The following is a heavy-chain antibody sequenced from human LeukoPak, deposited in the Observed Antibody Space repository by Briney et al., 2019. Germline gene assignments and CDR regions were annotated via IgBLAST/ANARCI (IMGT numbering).Heavy chain of an antibody. J-gene: IGHJ4*02. V-gene: IGHV3-11*01. CDR1: GFTFSDYY. CDR2: ISSSGSII. Sequence: PGGSLRLSCAASGFTFSDYYMSWIRQAPGKGREGVSYISSSGSIIYNADSVKGRLTISRDNAKNSLYLQMNSLRAEDTAVYYCAKDSTVTPPHHDYWGQGTLVTLSS. CDR3: AKDSTVTPPHHDY. D-gene: IGHD4-17*01.